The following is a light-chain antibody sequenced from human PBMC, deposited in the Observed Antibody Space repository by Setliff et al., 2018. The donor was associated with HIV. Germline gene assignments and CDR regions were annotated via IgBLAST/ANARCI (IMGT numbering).Light chain of an antibody. J-gene: IGLJ1*01. Sequence: QSVLTQPASVSESPGQSITISCTGTSSDVGAYNYVSWYQQHPGKAPKLMIYDVSNRPSGVSNRFSGSKSGNTASLTISGLQAEDEADYYCSSYTSSYTFVFGTGTKVTVL. CDR2: DVS. CDR3: SSYTSSYTFV. V-gene: IGLV2-14*03. CDR1: SSDVGAYNY.